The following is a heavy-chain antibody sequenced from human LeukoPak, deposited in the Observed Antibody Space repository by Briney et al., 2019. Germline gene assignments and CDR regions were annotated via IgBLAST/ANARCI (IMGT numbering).Heavy chain of an antibody. CDR1: GFTFSDYY. D-gene: IGHD2-2*02. CDR2: ISSSGSTI. CDR3: AKEGAIVVPAAIHSHLPHYFDY. Sequence: PGGSLRLSCAASGFTFSDYYMSWIRQAPGKGLEWVSYISSSGSTIYYADSVEGRFTISRDNAKNSLYLQMNSLRAEDTAVYYCAKEGAIVVPAAIHSHLPHYFDYWGQGTLVTVSS. V-gene: IGHV3-11*01. J-gene: IGHJ4*02.